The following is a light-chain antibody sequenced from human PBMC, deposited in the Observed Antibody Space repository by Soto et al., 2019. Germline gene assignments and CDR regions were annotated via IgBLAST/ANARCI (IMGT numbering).Light chain of an antibody. CDR1: QSVSNTY. Sequence: EIVLTQSPGTLSLSPGERATLSCRASQSVSNTYLAWYHQKPGQAPRLLIYDTSSRATGIPDRLSGSGSGTDFTLTISRLETEDFAVYCCKQYGRSPGLINFGHGTKVDSK. J-gene: IGKJ3*01. CDR2: DTS. CDR3: KQYGRSPGLIN. V-gene: IGKV3-20*01.